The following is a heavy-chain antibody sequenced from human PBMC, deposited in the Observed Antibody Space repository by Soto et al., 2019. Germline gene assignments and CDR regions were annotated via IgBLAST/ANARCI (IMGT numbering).Heavy chain of an antibody. CDR1: FGSMRNYY. CDR2: VYHSGST. CDR3: TSCYSTSSSPDY. D-gene: IGHD6-6*01. Sequence: LXLTFSVSFGSMRNYYWNWIRQPPVSGLEWIGYVYHSGSTNYNPSLKSRVSMSVDVSRNHFSLTLHSVTAADTAVYFCTSCYSTSSSPDYWVQGTLVSVSS. V-gene: IGHV4-59*01. J-gene: IGHJ4*02.